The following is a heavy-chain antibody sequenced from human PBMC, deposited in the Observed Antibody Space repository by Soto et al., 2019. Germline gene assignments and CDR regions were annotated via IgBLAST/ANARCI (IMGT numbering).Heavy chain of an antibody. Sequence: ASVKVSCKASGFTFTSSAVQWVRQARGQRLEWIGWIVVGSGNTNYAQKFQERVTITRDMSTSTAYMELSSLRSEDTAVYYCARDSAGRDAFQSSGDFDYWGQGTLVTVSS. CDR3: ARDSAGRDAFQSSGDFDY. J-gene: IGHJ4*02. D-gene: IGHD2-15*01. V-gene: IGHV1-58*01. CDR2: IVVGSGNT. CDR1: GFTFTSSA.